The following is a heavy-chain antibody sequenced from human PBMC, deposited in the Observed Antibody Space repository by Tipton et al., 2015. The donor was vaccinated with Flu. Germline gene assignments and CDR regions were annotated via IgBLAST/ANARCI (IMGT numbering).Heavy chain of an antibody. V-gene: IGHV3-9*01. CDR2: ISWNSGSI. CDR3: AKDLSGGLIFDLDY. CDR1: GFTFDDFA. Sequence: SLRLSCAASGFTFDDFAIHWVRQVPGKGLEWVSGISWNSGSIAYSDSVKGRFTISRDNAKNSLYLQMNSLRPEDTALYYCAKDLSGGLIFDLDYWGQGTLVTVSS. D-gene: IGHD1-26*01. J-gene: IGHJ4*02.